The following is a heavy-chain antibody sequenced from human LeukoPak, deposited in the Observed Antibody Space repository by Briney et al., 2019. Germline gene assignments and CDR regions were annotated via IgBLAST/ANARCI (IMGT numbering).Heavy chain of an antibody. V-gene: IGHV1-8*03. D-gene: IGHD3-10*01. CDR1: GYTFTSYD. CDR3: ARSEGRWFGELLGYYYYMDV. Sequence: ASVKVSCKASGYTFTSYDINWARQATGQGLEWMGWMNPNSGNTGYAQKFQGRVTITRNNSISTAYMELSSLRSEDTAVYYCARSEGRWFGELLGYYYYMDVWGKGTTVTVSS. CDR2: MNPNSGNT. J-gene: IGHJ6*03.